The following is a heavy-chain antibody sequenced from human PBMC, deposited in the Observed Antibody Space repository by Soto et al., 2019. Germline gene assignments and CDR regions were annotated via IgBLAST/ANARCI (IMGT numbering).Heavy chain of an antibody. J-gene: IGHJ4*02. CDR2: ISSSSAYI. CDR3: ARDGLTFGGD. D-gene: IGHD3-16*01. Sequence: EVHLVEAGGGLGKPGESLTLSCAASGFTFGSFTLNWVRQAPGKGLEWVSSISSSSAYIYYAESVKVRFTHSRDIARSTLYLQLTSLSLDDTAVYFCARDGLTFGGDWGQGTLVAVSS. V-gene: IGHV3-21*06. CDR1: GFTFGSFT.